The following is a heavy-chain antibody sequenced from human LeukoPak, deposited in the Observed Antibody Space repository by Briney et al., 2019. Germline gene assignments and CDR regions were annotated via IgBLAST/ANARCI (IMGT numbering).Heavy chain of an antibody. Sequence: KPSETLSLTCTVSGGSISRVGYYWSWIRQHPGKGLEWIGYISDSGNTNYNPSLKSRVTMSVDTSKNQFSLKLSSVTAADTAVYYCARGLGSSWVGPPDYYMDVWGKGTTVTVSS. J-gene: IGHJ6*03. CDR3: ARGLGSSWVGPPDYYMDV. D-gene: IGHD6-13*01. CDR1: GGSISRVGYY. V-gene: IGHV4-61*08. CDR2: ISDSGNT.